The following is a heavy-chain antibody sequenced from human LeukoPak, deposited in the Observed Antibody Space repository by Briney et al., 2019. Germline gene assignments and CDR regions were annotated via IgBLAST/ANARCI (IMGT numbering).Heavy chain of an antibody. Sequence: SETLSLTCTVSGGSISSYYWSWIRQPPGKGLEWIGYIYYSGSTNYNPSLKSRVTISVDTSRNQFSLKLSSVTAADTAVYYCARVSGARLGYNKFKYTYFDYWGQGTLVTVSS. D-gene: IGHD5-24*01. V-gene: IGHV4-59*12. CDR3: ARVSGARLGYNKFKYTYFDY. CDR2: IYYSGST. J-gene: IGHJ4*02. CDR1: GGSISSYY.